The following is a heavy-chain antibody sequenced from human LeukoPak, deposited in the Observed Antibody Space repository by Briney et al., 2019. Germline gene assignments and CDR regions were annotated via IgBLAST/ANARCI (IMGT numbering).Heavy chain of an antibody. D-gene: IGHD5-24*01. CDR3: ARGLEMEVAAY. CDR2: MNPNNGNT. V-gene: IGHV1-8*01. CDR1: GYTFTSYG. J-gene: IGHJ4*02. Sequence: GASVKISCKASGYTFTSYGINWERQATGQGLEWMGWMNPNNGNTGYAQKFQGRLTMTRNTSISTAYMELSSLRSEDTAVYYCARGLEMEVAAYWGQGTLVTVSS.